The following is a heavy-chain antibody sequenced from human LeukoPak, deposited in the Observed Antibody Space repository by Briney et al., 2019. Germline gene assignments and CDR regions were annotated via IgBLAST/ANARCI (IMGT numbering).Heavy chain of an antibody. V-gene: IGHV3-30*02. J-gene: IGHJ6*03. CDR1: GFTFSSYG. Sequence: SGGSLRLSCAASGFTFSSYGMHWVLQAPGKGLEWVAFIRYDGSNKYYADSVKGRFTISRDNSKNTLYLQMNSLRAEDTAVYYCAKDENIVVVPAAPWYYYYYMDVWGKGTTVTVSS. CDR2: IRYDGSNK. CDR3: AKDENIVVVPAAPWYYYYYMDV. D-gene: IGHD2-2*01.